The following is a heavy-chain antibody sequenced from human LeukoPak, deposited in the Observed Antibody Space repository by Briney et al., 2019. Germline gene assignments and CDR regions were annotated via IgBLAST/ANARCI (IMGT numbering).Heavy chain of an antibody. J-gene: IGHJ4*02. CDR1: GFTFGFTFSSYS. CDR2: ISSSSSYI. V-gene: IGHV3-21*01. D-gene: IGHD2-8*02. CDR3: ASADTRGAYYFDY. Sequence: KTGGSLRLSCAASGFTFGFTFSSYSMNWVRQAPGKGLEWVSSISSSSSYIYYADSVKGRFTISRDNAKNSVYLQMNSLRAEDTAVYYCASADTRGAYYFDYWGQGMLVTVSS.